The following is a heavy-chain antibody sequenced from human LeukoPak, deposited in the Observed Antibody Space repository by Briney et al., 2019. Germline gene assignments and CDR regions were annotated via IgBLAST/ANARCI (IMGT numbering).Heavy chain of an antibody. CDR2: IYPGDSDT. J-gene: IGHJ4*02. V-gene: IGHV5-51*01. Sequence: GESLQISCQGSEYSFTNYWIGWVRQMPGKGLEWMGVIYPGDSDTRYSPSFQGQVTISADKSISTAYLQWSSLKASDTAMYYCARLVEIQLWFVLDYWGQGTLVTVSS. CDR3: ARLVEIQLWFVLDY. D-gene: IGHD5-18*01. CDR1: EYSFTNYW.